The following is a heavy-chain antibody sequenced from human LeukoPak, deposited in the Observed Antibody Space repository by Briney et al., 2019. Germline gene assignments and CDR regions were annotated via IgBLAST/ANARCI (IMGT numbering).Heavy chain of an antibody. CDR1: GFTFSSYG. CDR3: AKDGSYYYDSSGYPDY. D-gene: IGHD3-22*01. Sequence: GGSLRLSWAASGFTFSSYGMHWVRQAPGKGLEWVAFMRYDGSNKYYADSVKGRFTISRDNSKNTLYLQMNSLRAEDTAVYYCAKDGSYYYDSSGYPDYWGQGTLVTVSS. V-gene: IGHV3-30*02. J-gene: IGHJ4*02. CDR2: MRYDGSNK.